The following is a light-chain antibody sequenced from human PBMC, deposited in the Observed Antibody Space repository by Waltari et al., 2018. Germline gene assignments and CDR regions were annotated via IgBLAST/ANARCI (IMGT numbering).Light chain of an antibody. V-gene: IGLV2-23*01. CDR3: CSYAGSSTSYV. Sequence: QSALPQPASVSGSPGQSITISCTGTSSDVGSYTLVSWYQPHPGKAPKLMIYEGSKRPSGVSNRFSGSKSGNTASLTISGLQAEDEADYYCCSYAGSSTSYVFGTGTKVTVL. J-gene: IGLJ1*01. CDR1: SSDVGSYTL. CDR2: EGS.